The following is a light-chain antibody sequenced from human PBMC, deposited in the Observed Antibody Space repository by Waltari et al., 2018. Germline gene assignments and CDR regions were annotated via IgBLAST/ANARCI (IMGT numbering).Light chain of an antibody. V-gene: IGLV2-23*02. CDR2: DVN. J-gene: IGLJ3*02. Sequence: SALTQTATVSGSPGQSITFSCIGTSSDIGNYNLVSWYQQHPGKAPTLIIYDVNKRPSGVSNRFSGSKSGNTAFLTISGLQTADEADYYCSSYAGSAISVFGGGTKLTVL. CDR3: SSYAGSAISV. CDR1: SSDIGNYNL.